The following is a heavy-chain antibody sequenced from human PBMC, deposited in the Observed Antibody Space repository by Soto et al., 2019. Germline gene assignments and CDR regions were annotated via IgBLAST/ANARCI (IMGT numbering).Heavy chain of an antibody. CDR3: ARGLTEPSLTYYYYYMDV. CDR2: IYYSGST. J-gene: IGHJ6*03. V-gene: IGHV4-31*03. CDR1: GGSISSGGYY. Sequence: SETLSLTCTVSGGSISSGGYYWSWIRQHPGKGLEWIGYIYYSGSTYYNPSLKSRVTISVDTSKNQFSLKLSSVTAADTAVYYCARGLTEPSLTYYYYYMDVWGKGTTVTVSS. D-gene: IGHD3-9*01.